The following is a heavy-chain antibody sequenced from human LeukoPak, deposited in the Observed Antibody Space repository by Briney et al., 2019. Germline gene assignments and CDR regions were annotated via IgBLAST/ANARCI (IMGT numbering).Heavy chain of an antibody. J-gene: IGHJ3*02. Sequence: GGSLRLSCAASGFTFSSYAMHWVRQAPGKGLEWVSSISSSSSYIYYADSVKGRFTISRDNAKNSLYLQMNSLRAEDTAVYYCARVRGVAYYYGSGSIDAFDIWGQGTMVTVSS. V-gene: IGHV3-21*01. CDR1: GFTFSSYA. CDR3: ARVRGVAYYYGSGSIDAFDI. CDR2: ISSSSSYI. D-gene: IGHD3-10*01.